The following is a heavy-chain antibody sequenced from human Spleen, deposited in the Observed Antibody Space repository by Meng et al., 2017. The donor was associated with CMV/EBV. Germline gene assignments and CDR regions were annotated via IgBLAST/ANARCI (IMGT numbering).Heavy chain of an antibody. Sequence: GGSLRLSCAASGFTFSSYEMNWVRQAPGKGLEWVSYISSSGSTIYYADSVKGRFTISRDNAKNSLYLQMNSLRAEDTAVYYCARDRGWLAFFDYWGQGTLVTVS. D-gene: IGHD6-19*01. CDR2: ISSSGSTI. V-gene: IGHV3-48*03. J-gene: IGHJ4*02. CDR3: ARDRGWLAFFDY. CDR1: GFTFSSYE.